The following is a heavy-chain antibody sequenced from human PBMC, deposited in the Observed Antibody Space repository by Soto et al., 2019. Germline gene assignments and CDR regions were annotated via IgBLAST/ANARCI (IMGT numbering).Heavy chain of an antibody. V-gene: IGHV1-46*03. D-gene: IGHD4-17*01. CDR1: GYTFTSYY. CDR3: ARGPPRYGDYLDDAFDI. Sequence: ASVKVSCRASGYTFTSYYMHWVRQAPGQGLEWMGIINPSGGSTSYAQKFQVRVTMTRDTSTSTVYMELSSLRSEDTAVYYCARGPPRYGDYLDDAFDIWGQGTMVTVSS. J-gene: IGHJ3*02. CDR2: INPSGGST.